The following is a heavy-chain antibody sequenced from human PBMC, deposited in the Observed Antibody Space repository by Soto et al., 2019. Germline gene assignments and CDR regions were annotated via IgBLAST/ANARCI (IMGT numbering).Heavy chain of an antibody. D-gene: IGHD2-21*01. Sequence: QIQLVQSGGEVKKPGASVKVSCKSSGYKFISHSITWVRQAPGQGLEWMGRISAYNGNTNYAQKLQGRVTMTTDTSTNTAYMELRSLRSGDTAVYYWARGAFCGGAPGCRDMDVGGQGTTVTVSS. V-gene: IGHV1-18*01. CDR3: ARGAFCGGAPGCRDMDV. CDR2: ISAYNGNT. J-gene: IGHJ6*02. CDR1: GYKFISHS.